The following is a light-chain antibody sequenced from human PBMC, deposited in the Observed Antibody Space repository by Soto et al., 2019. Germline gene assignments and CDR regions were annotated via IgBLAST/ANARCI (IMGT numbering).Light chain of an antibody. Sequence: QSVLTQPASVSGSPGQSIAISCTGTSSDVGGYNYVSWYQQHPGKAPKPMIYDVSNRPSGVSNRFSGSKSGNTASLTISGFQAEDEADYYCSSYTSSSTYVFGTGTKVTVL. CDR2: DVS. V-gene: IGLV2-14*01. CDR3: SSYTSSSTYV. CDR1: SSDVGGYNY. J-gene: IGLJ1*01.